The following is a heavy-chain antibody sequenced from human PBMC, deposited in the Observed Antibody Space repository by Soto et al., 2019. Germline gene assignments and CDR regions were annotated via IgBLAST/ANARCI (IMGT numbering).Heavy chain of an antibody. CDR2: MNPNSGKT. D-gene: IGHD6-19*01. CDR1: GYTFTSYD. CDR3: ARAIRRSSGWYFGLGY. J-gene: IGHJ4*02. Sequence: ASVKVSCKASGYTFTSYDINWVRQATGQGLEWMGWMNPNSGKTGYAQKIQGRDTMTRNTSISTAYMELSSLRSEDTALYYCARAIRRSSGWYFGLGYWGQGTLVTVSS. V-gene: IGHV1-8*01.